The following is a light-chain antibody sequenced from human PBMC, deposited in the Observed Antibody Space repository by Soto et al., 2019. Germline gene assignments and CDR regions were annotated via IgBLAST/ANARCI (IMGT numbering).Light chain of an antibody. CDR3: GSWDSSLTANV. J-gene: IGLJ1*01. CDR2: DDI. CDR1: TSNVANNF. Sequence: QSVLTQPPSVSAAPGQKATISCPGTTSNVANNFVSWYQKFPGKAPKLLIYDDIRRPSGIPDRFSASKSGTSATLGITGLQTGDEADYYCGSWDSSLTANVFGTGTKVTVL. V-gene: IGLV1-51*01.